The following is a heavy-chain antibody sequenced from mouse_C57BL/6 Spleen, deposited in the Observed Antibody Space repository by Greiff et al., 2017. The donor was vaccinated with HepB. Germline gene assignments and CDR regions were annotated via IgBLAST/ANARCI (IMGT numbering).Heavy chain of an antibody. V-gene: IGHV1-9*01. CDR3: AMKKGYYGNWYFDV. Sequence: VKLVESGAELMKPGASVKLSCKATGYTFTGYWIEWVKQRPGHGLEWIGEILPGSGSTNYNEKFKGKATFTADTSSNTAYMQLSSLTTEDSAIYYCAMKKGYYGNWYFDVWGTGTTVTVSS. CDR1: GYTFTGYW. J-gene: IGHJ1*03. CDR2: ILPGSGST. D-gene: IGHD1-1*01.